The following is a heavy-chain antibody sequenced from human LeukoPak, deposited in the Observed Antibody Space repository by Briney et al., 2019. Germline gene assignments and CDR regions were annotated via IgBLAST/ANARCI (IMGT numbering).Heavy chain of an antibody. CDR2: ISAYNGNT. J-gene: IGHJ5*02. D-gene: IGHD5-18*01. CDR1: GYTFTSYG. Sequence: ASVKVSFKASGYTFTSYGISWVRQAPGQGLEWMGWISAYNGNTNYAQKLQGRVTMTTDTSTSTAYMELRSLRSDDTAVYYCARKGAGYGNNWFDPWGQGTLVTVSS. V-gene: IGHV1-18*01. CDR3: ARKGAGYGNNWFDP.